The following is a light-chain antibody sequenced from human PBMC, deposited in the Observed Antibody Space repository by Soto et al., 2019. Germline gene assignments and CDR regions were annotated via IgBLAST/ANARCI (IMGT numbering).Light chain of an antibody. CDR3: QQYNNWPPEYI. Sequence: EIVMTQSPATLSVSPGERATLSCRASQSVSSNLAWYQQKPGQAPRLLIYGASTRATGIPARFSGSGSGTEFTLTISSLQSEDFAVYHCQQYNNWPPEYIFGQGTKLEIK. CDR2: GAS. J-gene: IGKJ2*01. CDR1: QSVSSN. V-gene: IGKV3-15*01.